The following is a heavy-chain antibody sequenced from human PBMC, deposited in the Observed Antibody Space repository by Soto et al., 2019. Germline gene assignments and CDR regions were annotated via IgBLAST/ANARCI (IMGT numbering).Heavy chain of an antibody. CDR3: AREIFAAAYAATSAFDL. CDR2: VDGSGYDT. J-gene: IGHJ4*02. V-gene: IGHV3-23*01. CDR1: GFTFSSHS. Sequence: GGSLRLSCAASGFTFSSHSMGWLRQAPGTGPEWVAFVDGSGYDTSYAESVKGRFTVSRDNSDNSLYLHMDSLRAEDTGRYFCAREIFAAAYAATSAFDLWGQGALVTVSS. D-gene: IGHD2-8*01.